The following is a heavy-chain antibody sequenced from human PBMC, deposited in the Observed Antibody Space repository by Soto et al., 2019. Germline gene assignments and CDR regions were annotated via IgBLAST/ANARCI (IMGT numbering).Heavy chain of an antibody. D-gene: IGHD2-8*01. CDR2: ISTYNGNT. V-gene: IGHV1-18*01. CDR1: GYTFTSYG. Sequence: ASVKVSCKASGYTFTSYGISWVRQAPGQGLEWMGWISTYNGNTKYAQKLQGRVTMTIDTSTYTAYMELRSLTSDDTAKYYCAKNGQPPYYYYGMDVWGQGTTVTVSS. J-gene: IGHJ6*02. CDR3: AKNGQPPYYYYGMDV.